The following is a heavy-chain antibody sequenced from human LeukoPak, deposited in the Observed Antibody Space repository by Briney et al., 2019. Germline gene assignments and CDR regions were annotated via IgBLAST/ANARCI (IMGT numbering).Heavy chain of an antibody. CDR2: MHPGNGNT. CDR1: GYRFISNY. Sequence: ASVKVSCKASGYRFISNYIQWVRQAPGLGPEWMGWMHPGNGNTRYAEKFQGRVTMTRDTSINTAYMDLNSLRSDDTAAYYCAREGSYCVGGDCYSFDFWGQGTLITVSS. D-gene: IGHD2-21*02. V-gene: IGHV1-2*02. CDR3: AREGSYCVGGDCYSFDF. J-gene: IGHJ4*02.